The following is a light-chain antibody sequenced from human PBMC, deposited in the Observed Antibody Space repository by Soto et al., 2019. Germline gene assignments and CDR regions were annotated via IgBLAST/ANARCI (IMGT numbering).Light chain of an antibody. CDR2: EVS. V-gene: IGLV2-14*01. CDR1: SSDVGYYNY. CDR3: TSYTTSSTQV. Sequence: QSALTQPASVSGSPGQSITISCTGTSSDVGYYNYVSWYQHHPGKVPKLIIYEVSNRPSRISNRFSGSKSGNTASLTISGLKAEEEADYYCTSYTTSSTQVFGGGTKLTVL. J-gene: IGLJ3*02.